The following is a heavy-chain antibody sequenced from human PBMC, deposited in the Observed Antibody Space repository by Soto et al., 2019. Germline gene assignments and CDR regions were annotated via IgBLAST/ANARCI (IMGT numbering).Heavy chain of an antibody. V-gene: IGHV3-30-3*01. J-gene: IGHJ4*02. CDR1: GFTFSSYA. CDR2: ISYDGSNK. Sequence: GGSLRLSCAASGFTFSSYAMHWVRQAPGKGLEWVAVISYDGSNKYYADSVKGRFTISRDNSKNTLYLQMNSLRAEDTAVYYCARDTTGYSSDWGQGTLVTVSS. D-gene: IGHD6-25*01. CDR3: ARDTTGYSSD.